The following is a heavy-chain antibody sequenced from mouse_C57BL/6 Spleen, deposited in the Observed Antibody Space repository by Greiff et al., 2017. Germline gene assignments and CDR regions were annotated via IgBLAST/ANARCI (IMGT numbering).Heavy chain of an antibody. CDR2: IDPSDSET. D-gene: IGHD1-1*01. J-gene: IGHJ2*01. CDR1: GYTFTSYW. V-gene: IGHV1-52*01. CDR3: ARSSTVYYFDY. Sequence: QVQLQQPGAELVRPGSSVKLSCKASGYTFTSYWMHWVKQRPIQGLEWIGNIDPSDSETHYNQKFKDKATLTGDKSSSTAYMQLSSLTSEDSAVYYCARSSTVYYFDYGGQGTTLTVSS.